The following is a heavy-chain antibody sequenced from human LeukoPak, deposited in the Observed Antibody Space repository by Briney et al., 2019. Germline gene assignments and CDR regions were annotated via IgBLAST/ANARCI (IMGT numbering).Heavy chain of an antibody. Sequence: GGSLRLSCAASGFTFSGSAIHWVRQSSGKGLEWVGQIDKKDKGYTTATAYAASVKGRFTISRDDSISTAYLQMKSLKTEDTALYYCTRDSGTYNWFDPWGQGTLVTVSS. D-gene: IGHD1-26*01. J-gene: IGHJ5*02. CDR2: IDKKDKGYTTAT. V-gene: IGHV3-73*01. CDR1: GFTFSGSA. CDR3: TRDSGTYNWFDP.